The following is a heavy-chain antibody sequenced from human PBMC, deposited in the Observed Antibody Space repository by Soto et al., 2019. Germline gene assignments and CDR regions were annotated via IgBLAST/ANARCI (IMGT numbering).Heavy chain of an antibody. CDR2: INEDGSTI. CDR3: TRERGGGGGY. CDR1: GFTFSTYW. J-gene: IGHJ4*02. D-gene: IGHD3-16*01. Sequence: EVQLVESGGGLVQPGGSLRLSCAASGFTFSTYWMHWVRQAPGKGLVWVSRINEDGSTINYADSVKGRFTISRDNAKNWLYVEGNGLRAEDTAVYYCTRERGGGGGYWGQGTLVTVSS. V-gene: IGHV3-74*01.